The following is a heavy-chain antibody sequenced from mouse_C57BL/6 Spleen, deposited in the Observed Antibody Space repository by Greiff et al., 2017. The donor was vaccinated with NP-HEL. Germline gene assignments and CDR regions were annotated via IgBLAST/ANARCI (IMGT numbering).Heavy chain of an antibody. CDR3: ARWVTTTGYFDV. J-gene: IGHJ1*03. CDR1: GYTFTSYW. Sequence: QVQLQQPGAELVMPGASVKLSCKASGYTFTSYWMHWVKQRPGQGLEWIGEIDPSDSYTNYNQKFKGKSTLTVDKSSSTAYMQLSSLTSEDSAVYYCARWVTTTGYFDVWGTGTTVTVSS. CDR2: IDPSDSYT. V-gene: IGHV1-69*01. D-gene: IGHD2-3*01.